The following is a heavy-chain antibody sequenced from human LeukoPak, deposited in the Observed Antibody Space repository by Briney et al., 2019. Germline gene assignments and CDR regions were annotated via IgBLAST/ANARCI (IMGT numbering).Heavy chain of an antibody. CDR3: ARSAGAAPYAFDI. V-gene: IGHV5-51*03. D-gene: IGHD6-6*01. CDR2: IYPGDSDT. CDR1: GYSFTSYW. J-gene: IGHJ3*02. Sequence: GESLKNSCKGSGYSFTSYWIGWVRQMPGKGLEWMGIIYPGDSDTRSSPSFQGQVTISADKSISTAYLQWSSLKASDTAMYYCARSAGAAPYAFDIWGQGTMVTVSS.